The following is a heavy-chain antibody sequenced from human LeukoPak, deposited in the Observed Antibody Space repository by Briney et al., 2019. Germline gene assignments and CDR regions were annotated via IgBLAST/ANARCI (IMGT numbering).Heavy chain of an antibody. J-gene: IGHJ6*02. Sequence: PSETLSLTCAVYGGSFSGYYWSWIRQPPGKGLEWIGYIYYSGSANYNPSLKSRVTISVDTSKNQFSLKLSSVTAADTAVYYCAREGSNYYGMDVWGQGTTVTVSS. V-gene: IGHV4-59*01. CDR2: IYYSGSA. CDR3: AREGSNYYGMDV. CDR1: GGSFSGYY.